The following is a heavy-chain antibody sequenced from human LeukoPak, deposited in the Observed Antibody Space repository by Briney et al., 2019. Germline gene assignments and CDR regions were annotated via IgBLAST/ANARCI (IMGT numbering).Heavy chain of an antibody. CDR1: ALTFSSDW. D-gene: IGHD2-2*01. CDR3: ARGAGYCSSTTCSDYYYMDV. V-gene: IGHV3-7*01. Sequence: GGSLRLSCAAAALTFSSDWMSWVRQAPGKGLEWVANIKQDGSEKYYVESVKSRFTISRDNAKNSLYLQMNSLRAEDTAVYYCARGAGYCSSTTCSDYYYMDVWGKGTTVTVPS. J-gene: IGHJ6*03. CDR2: IKQDGSEK.